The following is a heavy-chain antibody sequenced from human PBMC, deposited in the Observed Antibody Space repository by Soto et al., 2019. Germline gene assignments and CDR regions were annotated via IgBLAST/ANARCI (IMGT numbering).Heavy chain of an antibody. J-gene: IGHJ5*02. CDR1: GGTFSSYA. D-gene: IGHD2-15*01. V-gene: IGHV1-69*12. CDR2: IIPIFGTA. Sequence: QVQLVQSGAEVKKPGSSVKVSCKASGGTFSSYAISWVRQAPGQGLEWMGGIIPIFGTANYAQKFQGRVTITADESTSTAYMELSSLRSEDTAVYYCAREVHCSGGSCYFRSPNANWFDPWGQGTLVTVSS. CDR3: AREVHCSGGSCYFRSPNANWFDP.